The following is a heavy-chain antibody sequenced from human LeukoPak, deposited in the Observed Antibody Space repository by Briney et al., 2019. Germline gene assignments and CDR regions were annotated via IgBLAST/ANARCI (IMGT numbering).Heavy chain of an antibody. Sequence: GGSLRLSCAASGFTFSAYAMTWVRQAPGKGLEWVSIIRGNGGGTYYADSVKGRFNIFGDNSENTLYLQMNSLRVDDTAVYYCARVGQYYDFWSGFDFWGQGALVIVSS. CDR3: ARVGQYYDFWSGFDF. CDR2: IRGNGGGT. CDR1: GFTFSAYA. D-gene: IGHD3-3*01. V-gene: IGHV3-23*01. J-gene: IGHJ4*02.